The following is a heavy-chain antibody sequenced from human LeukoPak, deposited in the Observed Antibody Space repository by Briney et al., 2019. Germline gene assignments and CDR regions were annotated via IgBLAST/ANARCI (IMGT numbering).Heavy chain of an antibody. D-gene: IGHD3-22*01. CDR2: INHSGST. CDR3: ARANYYDTSGYSRGAFDI. Sequence: SETLSLTCAVYGGSFSGYYWSWIRQPPGKGLEWIGEINHSGSTNYNPSLKSRVTISVDTSKNQFSLKLSSVTAADTAVYYCARANYYDTSGYSRGAFDIWGQGTMVTVSS. CDR1: GGSFSGYY. V-gene: IGHV4-34*01. J-gene: IGHJ3*02.